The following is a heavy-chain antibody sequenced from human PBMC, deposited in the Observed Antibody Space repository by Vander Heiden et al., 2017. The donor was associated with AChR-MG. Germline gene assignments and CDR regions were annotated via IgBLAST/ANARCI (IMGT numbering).Heavy chain of an antibody. J-gene: IGHJ5*02. CDR1: GGSISSGGYY. CDR2: IYDSGST. CDR3: ARYSSSSNWFDP. Sequence: QVQLQESGPGLVKPSQTLSLTCTVSGGSISSGGYYWSWIRKHPGKGREWMGYIYDSGSTYYNPSLKSRVTISVDTSKNQFSLKLSSVTAADTAVYYCARYSSSSNWFDPWGQGTLVTVSS. V-gene: IGHV4-31*03. D-gene: IGHD6-6*01.